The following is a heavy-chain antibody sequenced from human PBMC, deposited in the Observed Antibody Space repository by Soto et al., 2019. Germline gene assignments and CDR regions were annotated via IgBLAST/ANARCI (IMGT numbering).Heavy chain of an antibody. CDR3: ARGYDFWGGYPSNWFAP. V-gene: IGHV4-39*01. D-gene: IGHD3-3*01. CDR2: IYYSGST. Sequence: QLQLQESGPGLVKPSETLSLTCTVSGGSISTTSYYWGWIRQPPGKGLEWIGSIYYSGSTYYNPSRKSRVTISVDTSKNQFSLKLSSVTAADTAVYYCARGYDFWGGYPSNWFAPWGQGTLVTVSS. CDR1: GGSISTTSYY. J-gene: IGHJ5*02.